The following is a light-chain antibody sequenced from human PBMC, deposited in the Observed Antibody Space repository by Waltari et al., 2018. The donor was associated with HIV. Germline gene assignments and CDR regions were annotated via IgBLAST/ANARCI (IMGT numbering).Light chain of an antibody. Sequence: DIVMTQSPDSLAVSLGDRATINCKANRSIFDSPKNKNYLAWYQQKSGQAPTLLISWASNRQSGVPQRFSGSGSETDFTLTIGSLQAADVAVYYCQQYFTVPYTFGQGTKLEIK. CDR3: QQYFTVPYT. CDR2: WAS. CDR1: RSIFDSPKNKNY. J-gene: IGKJ2*01. V-gene: IGKV4-1*01.